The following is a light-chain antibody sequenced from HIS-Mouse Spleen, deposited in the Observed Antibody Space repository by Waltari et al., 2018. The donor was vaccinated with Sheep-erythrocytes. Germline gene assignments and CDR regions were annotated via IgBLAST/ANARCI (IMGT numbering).Light chain of an antibody. J-gene: IGKJ4*01. CDR2: KAS. V-gene: IGKV1-5*03. Sequence: DIQMTQSPSTLSASVGASVTITCRASQSISSWLAWYQQKPGKAPKLLIYKASSLESGVPSRFSGSGSGTEFTLTISSLQPDDFATYYCQQYNSYSPLTFGGGTTVEIK. CDR3: QQYNSYSPLT. CDR1: QSISSW.